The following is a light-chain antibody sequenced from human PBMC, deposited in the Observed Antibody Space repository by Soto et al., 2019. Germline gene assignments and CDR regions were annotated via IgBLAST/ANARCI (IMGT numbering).Light chain of an antibody. CDR2: EVS. Sequence: QSALTQPASVSGSPGQSITISCTGTSSDVGGYNYVSWYQQHPGKAPTLMISEVSNRPSGVSNRFSGSKSGNTASLTISGLQAEDEADYYCSSYTGSNLGVFGNGTKVTVL. CDR1: SSDVGGYNY. V-gene: IGLV2-14*01. J-gene: IGLJ1*01. CDR3: SSYTGSNLGV.